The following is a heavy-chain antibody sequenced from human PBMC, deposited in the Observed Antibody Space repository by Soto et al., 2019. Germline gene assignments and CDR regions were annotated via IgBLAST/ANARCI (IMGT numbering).Heavy chain of an antibody. CDR1: GGSFSGYY. D-gene: IGHD3-22*01. Sequence: QVQLQQWGAGLLKPSESLSLTCAVYGGSFSGYYWSWIRQPPGKGLEWIGEINHSGSTNYNPSLTSRVSITEDTSKNQYSLKLSSVTAADPDVYDCARFRYDSSGNWFDPWGQGTLVTVSS. V-gene: IGHV4-34*01. J-gene: IGHJ5*02. CDR2: INHSGST. CDR3: ARFRYDSSGNWFDP.